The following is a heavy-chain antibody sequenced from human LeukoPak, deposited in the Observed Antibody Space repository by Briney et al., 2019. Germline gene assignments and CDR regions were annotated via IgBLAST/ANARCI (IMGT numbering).Heavy chain of an antibody. Sequence: GGSLRLSCAASGFSFSDYSMNWVRQAPGKGLEWVSSITRTSSYIYYTDSMKGRFTISRDNAKKSLYLQMNTLRAEGTALYYCARAPSAGDYYPWYFDLWGRGTLVTVSS. CDR2: ITRTSSYI. J-gene: IGHJ2*01. D-gene: IGHD7-27*01. CDR3: ARAPSAGDYYPWYFDL. CDR1: GFSFSDYS. V-gene: IGHV3-21*01.